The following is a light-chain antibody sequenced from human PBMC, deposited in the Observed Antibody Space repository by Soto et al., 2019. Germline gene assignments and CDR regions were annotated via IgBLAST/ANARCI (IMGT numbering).Light chain of an antibody. CDR2: EVS. V-gene: IGLV2-14*01. CDR3: CSYTTSSTLV. J-gene: IGLJ1*01. CDR1: SSDVGTYNH. Sequence: QSALTQPASVSGSPGQSITISCTGTSSDVGTYNHVSWYQQHPGEAPQLIIYEVSNRPSGLSNRFSASKSGNTASLTISGLQAEDEADYYCCSYTTSSTLVFGTRTKLTVL.